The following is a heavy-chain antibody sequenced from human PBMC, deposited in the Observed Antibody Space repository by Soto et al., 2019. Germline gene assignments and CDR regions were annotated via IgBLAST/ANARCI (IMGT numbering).Heavy chain of an antibody. J-gene: IGHJ4*02. Sequence: QVQLVQSGAEVKKPGASVKVSCKASGYTFTSYAMHWVRQAPGQRLEWMGWINAGNGNTKYSQKFQGRVTITRDTSASTAYMELSSPTSEDTAVYYCARGTVLYVDPHWGQGTLVTVSS. CDR3: ARGTVLYVDPH. CDR1: GYTFTSYA. CDR2: INAGNGNT. V-gene: IGHV1-3*01. D-gene: IGHD2-8*02.